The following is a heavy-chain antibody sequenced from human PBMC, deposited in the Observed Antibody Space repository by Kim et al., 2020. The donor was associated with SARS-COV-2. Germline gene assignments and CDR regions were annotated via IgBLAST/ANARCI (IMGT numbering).Heavy chain of an antibody. CDR2: MNPRSGGT. D-gene: IGHD6-25*01. CDR3: ARGRISAVPGDY. J-gene: IGHJ4*02. CDR1: GYIFTDYH. Sequence: ASVKVSCKASGYIFTDYHMYWMRQAPGQGLEWMGWMNPRSGGTNYAQKFQGRVTMTRDTSISTAYMELSRLTSDDTAVYYCARGRISAVPGDYWGQGTLVTVSS. V-gene: IGHV1-2*02.